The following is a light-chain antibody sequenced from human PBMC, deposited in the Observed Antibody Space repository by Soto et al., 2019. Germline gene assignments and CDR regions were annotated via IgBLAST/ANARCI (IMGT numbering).Light chain of an antibody. CDR3: QQYGDSPST. V-gene: IGKV3-20*01. Sequence: EVVLTQSPGTLSLSPGERATLSCRASQIFSSDYLAWYQQKPGQAPRLLIYGASTSATHIPDRFSGSGSGTDFTLTISRLEPEDSAVYLCQQYGDSPSTFGQGTKLEIK. J-gene: IGKJ2*01. CDR1: QIFSSDY. CDR2: GAS.